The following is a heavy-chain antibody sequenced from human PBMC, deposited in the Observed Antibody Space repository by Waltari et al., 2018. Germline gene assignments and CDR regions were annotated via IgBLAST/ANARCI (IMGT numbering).Heavy chain of an antibody. CDR3: ARSTAAAGTMMDY. Sequence: QVQLQESGPGLVKPSETLSLTCTVPGGSISSYYWNWIRQPPGKGLEWIGYIYYSGSTNYNPSLKSRVTISVDTSKNQFSLKLSSVTAADTAVYYCARSTAAAGTMMDYWGQGTLVTVSS. J-gene: IGHJ4*02. CDR2: IYYSGST. CDR1: GGSISSYY. D-gene: IGHD6-13*01. V-gene: IGHV4-59*01.